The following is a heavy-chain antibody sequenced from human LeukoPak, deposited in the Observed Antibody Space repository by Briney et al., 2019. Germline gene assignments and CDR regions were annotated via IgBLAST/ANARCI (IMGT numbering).Heavy chain of an antibody. CDR3: ARVDYYGSGTLDY. Sequence: ASVKVSCKASGGTFSSYAISWVRQAPGQGLEWMGRIIPILGIANYAQKFQGRVTITADKSTSTAYMELSSLRSEDTAVYYCARVDYYGSGTLDYWGQGTLVTVSS. D-gene: IGHD3-10*01. J-gene: IGHJ4*02. V-gene: IGHV1-69*04. CDR1: GGTFSSYA. CDR2: IIPILGIA.